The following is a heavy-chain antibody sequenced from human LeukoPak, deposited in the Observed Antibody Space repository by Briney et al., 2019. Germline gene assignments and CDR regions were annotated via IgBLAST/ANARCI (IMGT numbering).Heavy chain of an antibody. CDR1: GYSFTSYW. CDR2: IYPGDSDT. V-gene: IGHV5-51*01. J-gene: IGHJ6*02. Sequence: GESLKISCKGSGYSFTSYWIGWVRQMPGKGLEWMGIIYPGDSDTRYSPSFQGQVTISADKSISTAYLQWSSLKASDTAMYYCARGPYEYYDILTGYNYYYGMDVWGQGTTVTVSS. D-gene: IGHD3-9*01. CDR3: ARGPYEYYDILTGYNYYYGMDV.